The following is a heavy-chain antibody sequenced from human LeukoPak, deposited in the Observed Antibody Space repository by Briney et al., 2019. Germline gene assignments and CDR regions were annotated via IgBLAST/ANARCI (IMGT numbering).Heavy chain of an antibody. D-gene: IGHD6-25*01. CDR2: IYYSGST. CDR3: ARLDAALDAFDI. Sequence: SETLSLTCSVWGRHISSYYWSWIRQPPGKGLAWIGYIYYSGSTHYNPSLKSRVTLSIDTSKNQFSLKLSSVTAADTAVYYFARLDAALDAFDIWGQGTMVTVSS. V-gene: IGHV4-59*08. J-gene: IGHJ3*02. CDR1: GRHISSYY.